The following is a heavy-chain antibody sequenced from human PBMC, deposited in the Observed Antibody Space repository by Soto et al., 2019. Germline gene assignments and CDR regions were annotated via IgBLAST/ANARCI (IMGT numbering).Heavy chain of an antibody. Sequence: SETLSLTCSVSGGSVSSNIYYWTWIRQHPGKGPEWIGHIYYSGSTYYNPSLKSRVTISLDMSKNQFSLKLTSVGAADTAVYYCARGYDYDIGGYLFDYWGQGTLVTVSS. CDR1: GGSVSSNIYY. CDR3: ARGYDYDIGGYLFDY. V-gene: IGHV4-31*03. D-gene: IGHD3-22*01. CDR2: IYYSGST. J-gene: IGHJ4*02.